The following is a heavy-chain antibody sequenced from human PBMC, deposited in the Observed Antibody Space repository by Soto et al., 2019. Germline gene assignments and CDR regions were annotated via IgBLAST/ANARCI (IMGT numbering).Heavy chain of an antibody. D-gene: IGHD5-12*01. CDR1: GYTFTIYG. CDR2: ISPYNGNT. J-gene: IGHJ4*02. CDR3: ARGRRNGYNYLDY. V-gene: IGHV1-18*01. Sequence: QVQLVQSGAEVKKPGASTKVSCKASGYTFTIYGISWVRQAPGQGLEWMGWISPYNGNTNYAQKLQGRVTMTTDTSTNTSTNTAYMELRSLRSDDTAVYFCARGRRNGYNYLDYWGQGTLVTVSS.